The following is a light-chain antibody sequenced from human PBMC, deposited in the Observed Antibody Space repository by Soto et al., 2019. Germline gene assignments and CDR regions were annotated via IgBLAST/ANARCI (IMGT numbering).Light chain of an antibody. CDR1: QSVSSN. CDR3: QQYNNWPPWT. V-gene: IGKV3-15*01. J-gene: IGKJ1*01. CDR2: GAS. Sequence: IKTTHSHATLSVSPEETTTLSCKPSQSVSSNLARYPQRPGQAPRLLIYGASTRATGIPARFSGSGSGTEFTLTISSLQSEDFAVYYCQQYNNWPPWTFGQGTKVDI.